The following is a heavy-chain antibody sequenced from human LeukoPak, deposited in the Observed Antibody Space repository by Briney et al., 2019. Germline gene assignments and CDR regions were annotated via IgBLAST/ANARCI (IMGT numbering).Heavy chain of an antibody. Sequence: TGGSLRLSCAASGFTFSSYAMSWVRQAPGKGLEWVANIKQDGSEKYYVDSVKGRFTISRDNAKNSLYLQMSSLGAEDTAVYYCARDRGGYSYGFRSDYWGQGTLVTVSS. CDR3: ARDRGGYSYGFRSDY. J-gene: IGHJ4*02. CDR2: IKQDGSEK. V-gene: IGHV3-7*01. D-gene: IGHD5-18*01. CDR1: GFTFSSYA.